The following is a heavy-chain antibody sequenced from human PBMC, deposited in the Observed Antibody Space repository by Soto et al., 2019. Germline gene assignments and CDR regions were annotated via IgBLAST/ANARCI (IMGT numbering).Heavy chain of an antibody. Sequence: SETLSLTCTVSGGSISSYYWSWIRQPPGKGLEWIGYIYYSGSTNYNPSLKSRVTISVDTSKNQFSLKLSSVTAADTAVYYCAGNYYDSSGLDYWGQGTLVTVSS. CDR1: GGSISSYY. CDR3: AGNYYDSSGLDY. J-gene: IGHJ4*02. CDR2: IYYSGST. D-gene: IGHD3-22*01. V-gene: IGHV4-59*01.